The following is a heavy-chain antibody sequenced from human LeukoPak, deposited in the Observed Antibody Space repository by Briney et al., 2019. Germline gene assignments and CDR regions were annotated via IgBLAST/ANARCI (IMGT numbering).Heavy chain of an antibody. CDR3: ATSQTTSGRYGNAFDI. J-gene: IGHJ3*02. CDR1: GFIFTSYW. CDR2: IKQDGGEK. Sequence: PGGSLRLSCVASGFIFTSYWMSWVRQAPGKGLEWVANIKQDGGEKYYVDSVKGRFTISRDNAKNSLDLQMNNLRAEDTAVYYCATSQTTSGRYGNAFDIWGQGTTVTVSS. D-gene: IGHD6-19*01. V-gene: IGHV3-7*01.